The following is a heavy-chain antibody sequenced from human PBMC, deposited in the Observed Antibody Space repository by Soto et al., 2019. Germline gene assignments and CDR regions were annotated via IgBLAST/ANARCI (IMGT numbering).Heavy chain of an antibody. CDR3: AKVAGSYGGNTGPCDY. D-gene: IGHD4-17*01. CDR2: ISGSGGST. J-gene: IGHJ4*02. V-gene: IGHV3-23*01. Sequence: EVHLLESGGGLVQPGGSLRLSCAASGFTFSSYAMNWVHQAPGKGLEWVSSISGSGGSTYYADSVKGRFTISRDNSENTLFLQMNSLRAEDTAVYYCAKVAGSYGGNTGPCDYWGQGTLVTVSS. CDR1: GFTFSSYA.